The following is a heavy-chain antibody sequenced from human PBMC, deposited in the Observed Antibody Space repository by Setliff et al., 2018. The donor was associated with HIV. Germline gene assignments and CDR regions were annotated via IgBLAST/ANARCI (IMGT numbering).Heavy chain of an antibody. J-gene: IGHJ6*03. D-gene: IGHD6-19*01. V-gene: IGHV4-34*01. Sequence: PSETLSLTCSVYGTSFSDHYWSWVRQTPGKGLEWIGEMNQSGTTNYNPSLKSRVTMSIDTSKNQFSLKLSSVTAADTAVYYCARHGGWYSSGWYPPYYYYYYYYMDVWGKGTTVTVSS. CDR3: ARHGGWYSSGWYPPYYYYYYYYMDV. CDR2: MNQSGTT. CDR1: GTSFSDHY.